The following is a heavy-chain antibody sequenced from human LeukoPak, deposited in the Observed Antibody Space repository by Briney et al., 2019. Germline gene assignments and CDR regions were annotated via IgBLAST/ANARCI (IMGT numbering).Heavy chain of an antibody. CDR2: INPNSGGT. CDR1: GYTFTGYY. Sequence: GASVKVSCKASGYTFTGYYMHWVRQAPGQGLEWMGWINPNSGGTNYAQKFQGWVTMTRDTSISTAYMELSRLRSDDTAVYYCARDLALLRITIFEDAFDIWGQGTMVTVSS. V-gene: IGHV1-2*04. J-gene: IGHJ3*02. D-gene: IGHD3-3*01. CDR3: ARDLALLRITIFEDAFDI.